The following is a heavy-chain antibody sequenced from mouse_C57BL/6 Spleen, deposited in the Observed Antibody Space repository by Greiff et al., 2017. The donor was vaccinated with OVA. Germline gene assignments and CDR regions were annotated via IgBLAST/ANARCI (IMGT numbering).Heavy chain of an antibody. CDR3: ARHDYDGGFAY. CDR1: GYTFTSYW. CDR2: IYPSDSET. Sequence: QVQLQQPGAELVRPGSSVKLSCKASGYTFTSYWLDWVKQRPGQGLEWIGNIYPSDSETHYNQKFKDKATLTVDKSSSTAYMQLSSLTSEDSAVYYCARHDYDGGFAYWGQGTLVTVSA. J-gene: IGHJ3*01. V-gene: IGHV1-61*01. D-gene: IGHD2-4*01.